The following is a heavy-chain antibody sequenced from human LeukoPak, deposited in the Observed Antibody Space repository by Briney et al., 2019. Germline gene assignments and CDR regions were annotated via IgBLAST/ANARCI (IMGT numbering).Heavy chain of an antibody. Sequence: GGSLRLSCAASGFTFSSYGMHWVRQAPGKGLEWVAFIRYDGSNKYYADSVKGRFTISRDNSKNTLYLQMNSLRAEDTAVYYCAKDVGSRAPLNDAFDIWGQGTMVTVPS. CDR2: IRYDGSNK. CDR3: AKDVGSRAPLNDAFDI. CDR1: GFTFSSYG. V-gene: IGHV3-30*02. J-gene: IGHJ3*02. D-gene: IGHD2-15*01.